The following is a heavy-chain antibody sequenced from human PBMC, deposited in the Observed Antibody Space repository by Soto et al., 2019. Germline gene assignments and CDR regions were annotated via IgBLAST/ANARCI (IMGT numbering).Heavy chain of an antibody. Sequence: QVQLVQSGAEVKKPGASVKVSCKASGYTFTSSGISWVRQAPGQGLEWMGWISAYNGNTNYPQKVQGRVTMTIDTSXSIAYMELRSLRSDDTAVYYCARGGQLRYFDSTLDYWGQGTLVTVSS. D-gene: IGHD3-9*01. CDR1: GYTFTSSG. J-gene: IGHJ4*02. CDR3: ARGGQLRYFDSTLDY. CDR2: ISAYNGNT. V-gene: IGHV1-18*01.